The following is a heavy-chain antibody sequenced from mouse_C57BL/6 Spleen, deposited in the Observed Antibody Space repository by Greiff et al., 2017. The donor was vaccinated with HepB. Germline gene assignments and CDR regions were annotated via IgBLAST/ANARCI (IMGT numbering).Heavy chain of an antibody. Sequence: DAGGGLVQPKGSLKLSCAASGFTFNTYAMHWVRQAPGKGLEWVARIRSKSSNYATYYADSVKDRFTISRDDSQSMLYLQMNNLKTEDTAMYYCVRENYYEDYYAMDYWGQGTSVTVSS. V-gene: IGHV10-3*01. CDR2: IRSKSSNYAT. CDR3: VRENYYEDYYAMDY. CDR1: GFTFNTYA. D-gene: IGHD2-4*01. J-gene: IGHJ4*01.